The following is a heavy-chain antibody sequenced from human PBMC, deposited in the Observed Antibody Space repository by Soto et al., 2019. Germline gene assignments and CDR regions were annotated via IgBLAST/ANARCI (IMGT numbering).Heavy chain of an antibody. D-gene: IGHD3-10*01. Sequence: EVQLVESGGGLVKPGGSLRLSCAASGFTFSNAWMSWVRQAPGKGLEWVGRIKSKTDGGTTDYAAPVKGRFTISRDDSKNTLYLQMNSLKTEDTAVYYCTTELLWFGVGGARDAFDIWGQGTMVTVSS. CDR2: IKSKTDGGTT. CDR3: TTELLWFGVGGARDAFDI. J-gene: IGHJ3*02. V-gene: IGHV3-15*01. CDR1: GFTFSNAW.